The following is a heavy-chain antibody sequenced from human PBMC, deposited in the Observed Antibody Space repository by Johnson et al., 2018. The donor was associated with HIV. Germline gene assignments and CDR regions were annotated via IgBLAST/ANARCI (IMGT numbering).Heavy chain of an antibody. D-gene: IGHD3-3*02. Sequence: VQLVESGGGLVQPGRSLRLSCAASGFTFDDYAMHWVRQAPGKGLEWVSLIYSGGSTYYADSVKGRFTISRDNSKNTLYLQMNTLRAEDTAVYYWARCIFDAFDIWGQGTMVTVSS. CDR2: IYSGGST. CDR3: ARCIFDAFDI. CDR1: GFTFDDYA. V-gene: IGHV3-66*01. J-gene: IGHJ3*02.